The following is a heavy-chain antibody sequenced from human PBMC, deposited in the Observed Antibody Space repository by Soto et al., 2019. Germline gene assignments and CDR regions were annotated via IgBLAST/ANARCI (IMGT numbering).Heavy chain of an antibody. J-gene: IGHJ4*02. CDR3: ARSDSRGWPFLVDS. V-gene: IGHV4-31*03. Sequence: SLTCTVSGGSISRSAYYWSLIRQHPGKGLEWTGYIYYSGSTYYNPSLKSRVTMSVDTSKNQFSLKLSSLTAADTAVYYCARSDSRGWPFLVDSWGQGILVTVSS. D-gene: IGHD3-22*01. CDR2: IYYSGST. CDR1: GGSISRSAYY.